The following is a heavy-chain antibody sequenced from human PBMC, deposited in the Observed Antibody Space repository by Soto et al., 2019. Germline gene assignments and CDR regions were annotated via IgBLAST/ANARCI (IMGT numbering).Heavy chain of an antibody. J-gene: IGHJ5*02. CDR1: GFTFSSYA. CDR3: AKVEGQWPFPNWFDP. Sequence: EVQLLESGGGLVQPGGSLRLSCAASGFTFSSYAMSWVRQAPGKGLEWVSAISGSGGSTYYADSVKGRFTISRDNSKNTLYLQMNRLRAEDTAVYYCAKVEGQWPFPNWFDPWGQGTLVTVSS. V-gene: IGHV3-23*01. CDR2: ISGSGGST. D-gene: IGHD6-19*01.